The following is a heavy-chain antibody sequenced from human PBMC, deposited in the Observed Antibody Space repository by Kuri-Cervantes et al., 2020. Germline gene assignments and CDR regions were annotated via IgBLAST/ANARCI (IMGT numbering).Heavy chain of an antibody. CDR1: GGTFSSYA. Sequence: SVKVSCKASGGTFSSYAISWVRQAPGQGLEWMGGIIPIFGTANYAQKFQGRVTITTDESTSTAYMELSSLRSEETAVYYCARVAPAGGDGDDEAFDIWGQGTMVTVSS. CDR3: ARVAPAGGDGDDEAFDI. D-gene: IGHD2-21*02. V-gene: IGHV1-69*05. J-gene: IGHJ3*02. CDR2: IIPIFGTA.